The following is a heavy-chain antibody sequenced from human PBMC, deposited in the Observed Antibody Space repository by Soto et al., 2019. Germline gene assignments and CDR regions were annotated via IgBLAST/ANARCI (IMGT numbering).Heavy chain of an antibody. D-gene: IGHD2-15*01. Sequence: SETLSLTCAVSSGSISSSNWWSWVRQPPGKGLEWIGEIYHSGSTNYNPSLKSRVTISVDKSKNQFSLKLSSVTAADTAVYYCARVTVSWHAFDIWGQGTMVTVSS. CDR2: IYHSGST. J-gene: IGHJ3*02. CDR3: ARVTVSWHAFDI. V-gene: IGHV4-4*02. CDR1: SGSISSSNW.